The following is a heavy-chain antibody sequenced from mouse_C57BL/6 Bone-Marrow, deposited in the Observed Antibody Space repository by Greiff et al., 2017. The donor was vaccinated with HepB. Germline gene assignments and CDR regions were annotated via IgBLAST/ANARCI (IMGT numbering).Heavy chain of an antibody. D-gene: IGHD4-1*01. J-gene: IGHJ2*01. Sequence: EVKVEESGEGLVKPGGSLKLSCAASGFTFSSYAMSWVRQTPEKRLEWVAYISSGGDYIYYADTVKGRFTISRDNARNTLYLQMSSLKSEDTAMYYCTRDLGDYFDYWGQGTTLTVSS. CDR1: GFTFSSYA. CDR2: ISSGGDYI. CDR3: TRDLGDYFDY. V-gene: IGHV5-9-1*02.